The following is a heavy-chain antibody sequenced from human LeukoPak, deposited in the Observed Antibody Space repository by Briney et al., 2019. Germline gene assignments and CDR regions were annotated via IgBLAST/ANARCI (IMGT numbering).Heavy chain of an antibody. J-gene: IGHJ5*02. CDR3: ATDPTPPRLLYNWFDP. CDR1: GYTFTSYY. Sequence: AASVKVSCKASGYTFTSYYMHWVRQAPGQGLEWMGIINPSGGSTSYAQKFQGRVTMTEDTSTDTAYMELSSLRSEDTAVYYCATDPTPPRLLYNWFDPWGQGTLVTVSS. V-gene: IGHV1-46*01. CDR2: INPSGGST. D-gene: IGHD2-15*01.